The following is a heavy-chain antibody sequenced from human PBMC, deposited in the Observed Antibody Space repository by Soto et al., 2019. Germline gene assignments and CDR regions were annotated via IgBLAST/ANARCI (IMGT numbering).Heavy chain of an antibody. Sequence: QVQLLESGGGVVQPGTSLRLSCTASGFTFNTYVMHWVRQAAGKGLEWVAMISYGGTNKYSADSVEGRITISRDNSESTVFLQINSLRPDDSGVYFCARGVGRVDYYTLDLWGQGTLVTVSS. V-gene: IGHV3-30-3*01. CDR1: GFTFNTYV. CDR3: ARGVGRVDYYTLDL. J-gene: IGHJ5*02. D-gene: IGHD1-26*01. CDR2: ISYGGTNK.